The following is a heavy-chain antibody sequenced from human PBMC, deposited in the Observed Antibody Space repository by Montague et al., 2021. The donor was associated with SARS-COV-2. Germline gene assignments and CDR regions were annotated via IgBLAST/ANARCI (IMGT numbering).Heavy chain of an antibody. CDR1: GDCTSRDT. CDR2: ISYTGET. D-gene: IGHD4-23*01. CDR3: ATYREGYGGKGN. Sequence: SETLSLTCTISGDCTSRDTWIWIRQPPRTGLEWIGYISYTGETNHNPSLNGRVTLSVGTSKNQFSLSVMSVTPDDTAVYFCATYREGYGGKGNWGQGSLVTVSS. J-gene: IGHJ4*02. V-gene: IGHV4-59*03.